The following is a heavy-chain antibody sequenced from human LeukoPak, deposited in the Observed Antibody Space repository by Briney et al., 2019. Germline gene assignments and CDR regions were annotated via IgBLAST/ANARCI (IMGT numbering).Heavy chain of an antibody. J-gene: IGHJ5*02. Sequence: GGSLRLXCAASGFTFSSYWMSWVRQAPGKGLEWVANIKQDGSEKYYVDSVKGRFTISRDNAKNSLYLQMNSLRAEDTAVYYCARERYQGETNWFDPWGQGTLVTVSS. CDR3: ARERYQGETNWFDP. D-gene: IGHD1-14*01. V-gene: IGHV3-7*01. CDR2: IKQDGSEK. CDR1: GFTFSSYW.